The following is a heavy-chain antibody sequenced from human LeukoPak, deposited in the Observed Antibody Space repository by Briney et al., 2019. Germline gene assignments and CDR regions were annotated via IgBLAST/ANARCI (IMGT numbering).Heavy chain of an antibody. J-gene: IGHJ4*02. Sequence: GGSLRLSCTASGLTFGYYAMSWFRQAPGKGLEWVGFIRSKAYGGTTEYAASVKGRFTISRDDSKSIAYLQMNSLKTEDTAVYYCTRDLFYGSGNFDYWGQGTLVTVSS. CDR3: TRDLFYGSGNFDY. V-gene: IGHV3-49*03. CDR1: GLTFGYYA. CDR2: IRSKAYGGTT. D-gene: IGHD3-10*01.